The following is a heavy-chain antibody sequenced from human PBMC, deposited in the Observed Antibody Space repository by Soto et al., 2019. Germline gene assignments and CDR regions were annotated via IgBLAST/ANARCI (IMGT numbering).Heavy chain of an antibody. CDR3: ARDTEDGFPTGPGDFDY. Sequence: GGSLRLSCAASGFTFSSYWMSWVRQAPGKGLEWVANIKQDGSEKYYVDSVKGRFTISRDNAKNSLYLQMNSLRAEDTAVYYCARDTEDGFPTGPGDFDYWGQGTLVTVSS. CDR2: IKQDGSEK. CDR1: GFTFSSYW. J-gene: IGHJ4*02. D-gene: IGHD3-10*01. V-gene: IGHV3-7*01.